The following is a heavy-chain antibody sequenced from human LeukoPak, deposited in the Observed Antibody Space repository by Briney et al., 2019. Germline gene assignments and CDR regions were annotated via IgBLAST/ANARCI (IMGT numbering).Heavy chain of an antibody. CDR2: INPNSGGT. V-gene: IGHV1-2*02. J-gene: IGHJ4*02. D-gene: IGHD5-24*01. CDR3: ARAREMATINYFDY. Sequence: ASVKVSCKASGYTFTGYYMHWVRQAPGQGLEWMGWINPNSGGTNYAQKFQGRVTMTRDTSISTAYMELSRLRSDDTAVYYCARAREMATINYFDYWGQGTLVTVSS. CDR1: GYTFTGYY.